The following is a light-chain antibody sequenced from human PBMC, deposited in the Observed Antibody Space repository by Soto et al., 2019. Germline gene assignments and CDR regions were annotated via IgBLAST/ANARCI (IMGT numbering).Light chain of an antibody. V-gene: IGLV2-14*03. J-gene: IGLJ2*01. CDR3: TSWTTSTTMI. CDR1: SSYIGAYNF. CDR2: DVN. Sequence: HSVLTHPASVSWSPGQSRPISCTGTSSYIGAYNFVSWYQQHPGKAPKLMLYDVNIRPSGVSNRFSGSKSGNTASLTISGLQAEDEADYYCTSWTTSTTMIFGGGTKVTVL.